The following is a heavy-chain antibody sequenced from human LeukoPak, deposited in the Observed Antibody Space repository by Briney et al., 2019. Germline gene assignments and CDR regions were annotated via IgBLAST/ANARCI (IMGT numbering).Heavy chain of an antibody. V-gene: IGHV4-39*07. J-gene: IGHJ4*02. CDR2: IYYSGST. D-gene: IGHD2-2*01. CDR3: ARLLYPGGPAAIGFDY. Sequence: SETLSLTCTVSGGSISSSSYYWGWIRQPPGKGLEWIGSIYYSGSTYYNPSLKSRVTISVDTSKNQFSLKLSSVTAADTAVYYCARLLYPGGPAAIGFDYWGQGTLVTVSS. CDR1: GGSISSSSYY.